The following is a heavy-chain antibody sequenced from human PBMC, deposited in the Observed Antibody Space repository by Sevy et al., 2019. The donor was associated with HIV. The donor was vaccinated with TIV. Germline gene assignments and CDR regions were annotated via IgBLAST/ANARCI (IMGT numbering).Heavy chain of an antibody. J-gene: IGHJ3*02. D-gene: IGHD2-15*01. CDR1: GGSISSGGYY. Sequence: SETLSLTCTVSGGSISSGGYYWSWIRQHPGKGLEGIGYIYYSGSTYYNPSLKSRVTISVDTSKNQFSLKLGSVTAADTAVYYCARGTTYCSGGSGYSGYDAFDIWGQGTMVTVSS. V-gene: IGHV4-31*03. CDR3: ARGTTYCSGGSGYSGYDAFDI. CDR2: IYYSGST.